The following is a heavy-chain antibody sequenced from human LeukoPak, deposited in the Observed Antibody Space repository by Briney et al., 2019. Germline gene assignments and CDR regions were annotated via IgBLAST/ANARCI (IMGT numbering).Heavy chain of an antibody. V-gene: IGHV3-23*01. Sequence: GGSLRLSCAASGFTFSSYAMSWVRQAPGKGVEWVSAISGSGGSTYYADSVRGRFTISRDNSKNTLYLQMNSLRAEDTAVYYCAKAFRAAYYYDSSGDNWGQGTLVTVSS. D-gene: IGHD3-22*01. CDR3: AKAFRAAYYYDSSGDN. CDR1: GFTFSSYA. J-gene: IGHJ4*02. CDR2: ISGSGGST.